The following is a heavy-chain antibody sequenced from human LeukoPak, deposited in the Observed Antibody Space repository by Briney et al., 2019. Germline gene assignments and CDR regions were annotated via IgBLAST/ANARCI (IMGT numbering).Heavy chain of an antibody. V-gene: IGHV1-2*02. J-gene: IGHJ4*02. CDR3: AKVTSTMQYDY. CDR2: INPNSGGT. Sequence: ASVKVSCKASGYTFIIYGISWVRQAPGQGLEWMGWINPNSGGTNYAQKFQGRVTMTRDTSISTAYMELSRLRSDDTAVYYCAKVTSTMQYDYWGQGTLVTVSS. CDR1: GYTFIIYG. D-gene: IGHD1-20*01.